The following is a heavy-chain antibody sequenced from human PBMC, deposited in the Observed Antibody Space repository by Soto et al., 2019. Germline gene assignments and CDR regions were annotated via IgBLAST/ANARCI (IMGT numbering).Heavy chain of an antibody. CDR1: GFTFSSYS. CDR3: ARVSAAGNAFDI. V-gene: IGHV3-21*01. CDR2: ISSSSSYI. J-gene: IGHJ3*02. Sequence: EVQLVESGGGLVKPGGSLRLSCAASGFTFSSYSMNWVRQAPGKGLEWVSSISSSSSYIYYADSVKGRFTISRDNAKNSLSLQMNSLRAEDTAVYYCARVSAAGNAFDIWGQGTMVTVSS. D-gene: IGHD6-13*01.